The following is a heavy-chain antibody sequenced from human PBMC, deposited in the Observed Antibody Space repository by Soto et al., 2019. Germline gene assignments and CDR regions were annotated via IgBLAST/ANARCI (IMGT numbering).Heavy chain of an antibody. CDR1: GFTFSSYD. Sequence: EVQLVESGGGLVQPGGSLRLSCAASGFTFSSYDMHWVRQATGKGLEWVSAIGTAGDTYYPGSVKGRFTISRENAKNSLYLQMNSLRAEATAVYYCAREGRRGALDVWGQGTTVTVS. CDR2: IGTAGDT. CDR3: AREGRRGALDV. V-gene: IGHV3-13*01. J-gene: IGHJ6*02.